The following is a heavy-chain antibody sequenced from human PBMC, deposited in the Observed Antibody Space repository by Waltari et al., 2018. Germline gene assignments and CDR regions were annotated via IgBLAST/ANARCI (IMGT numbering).Heavy chain of an antibody. CDR1: GFRFSNYW. V-gene: IGHV3-7*01. Sequence: EDQLVESGGDLVQPGGSLSLSWSAAGFRFSNYWMTWVRQAPGKGLEWVANIKEDGSETHYGVSMKGRFTISRDNAKNSLYLQMNSLRVDDTAVYYCARGRMLTGMDVWGQGTTVTVSS. CDR3: ARGRMLTGMDV. CDR2: IKEDGSET. J-gene: IGHJ6*02. D-gene: IGHD3-10*02.